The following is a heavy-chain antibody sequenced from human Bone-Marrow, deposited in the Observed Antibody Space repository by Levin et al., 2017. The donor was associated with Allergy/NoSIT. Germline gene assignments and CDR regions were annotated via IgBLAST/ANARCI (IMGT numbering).Heavy chain of an antibody. V-gene: IGHV3-23*01. Sequence: GGSLRLSCAASGLTFSSLPMSWVRQAPGKGLEWVSSISDSGGSTFYADSVKGRFTISRDNSKDTLFLQMNSLRAEDTAVYYCARGSWGPQYWGQGTQVTVSS. CDR3: ARGSWGPQY. CDR2: ISDSGGST. D-gene: IGHD7-27*01. J-gene: IGHJ4*02. CDR1: GLTFSSLP.